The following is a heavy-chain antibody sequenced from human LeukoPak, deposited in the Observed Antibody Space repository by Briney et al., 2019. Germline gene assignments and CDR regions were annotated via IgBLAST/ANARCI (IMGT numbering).Heavy chain of an antibody. CDR1: GFTFSSYG. J-gene: IGHJ4*02. CDR3: ARGIHYYGSGSYRDY. CDR2: IWYDGSNK. D-gene: IGHD3-10*01. Sequence: GGSLRLSCAASGFTFSSYGMHWVRQAPGKGLEWVAVIWYDGSNKYYADSVKGRFTISRDNSKNTLYLQMNSLRAEDTAVYYCARGIHYYGSGSYRDYWGQGTLVTVSS. V-gene: IGHV3-33*01.